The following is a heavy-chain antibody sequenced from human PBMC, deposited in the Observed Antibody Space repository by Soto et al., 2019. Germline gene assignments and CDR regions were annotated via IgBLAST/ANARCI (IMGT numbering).Heavy chain of an antibody. CDR1: GDSISTFY. J-gene: IGHJ4*02. CDR2: VYYTGST. D-gene: IGHD3-22*01. V-gene: IGHV4-59*01. Sequence: LPETLSLTCTVSGDSISTFYWGWMRQSPGKELEWIGYVYYTGSTNYNPSLKSRVTISVDRSKNQFSLKLTSANAADTAVYYCARGRTVRNYADDSSDYFYFFDYWGQGTQVTVSS. CDR3: ARGRTVRNYADDSSDYFYFFDY.